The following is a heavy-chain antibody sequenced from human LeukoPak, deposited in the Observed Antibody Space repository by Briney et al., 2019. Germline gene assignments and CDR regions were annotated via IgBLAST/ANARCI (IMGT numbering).Heavy chain of an antibody. D-gene: IGHD3-22*01. J-gene: IGHJ4*02. V-gene: IGHV3-48*03. CDR1: GFTFSSYE. CDR3: AKLRSSGYYSTGASLVDY. Sequence: AGGSLRLSCAASGFTFSSYEMNWVRQAPGKGLEWVSYISSSGSTIYYADSVKGRFTISRDNAKNSLYLQMNSLRAEDTAVYYCAKLRSSGYYSTGASLVDYWGQGTLVTVSS. CDR2: ISSSGSTI.